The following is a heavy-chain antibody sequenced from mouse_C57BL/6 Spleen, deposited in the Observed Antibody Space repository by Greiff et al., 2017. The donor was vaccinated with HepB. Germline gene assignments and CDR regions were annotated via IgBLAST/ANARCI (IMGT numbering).Heavy chain of an antibody. CDR1: GYTFTSYW. J-gene: IGHJ1*03. CDR3: ARSEYYYGSSP. D-gene: IGHD1-1*01. V-gene: IGHV1-61*01. Sequence: QVQLKQPGAELVRPGSSVKLSCKASGYTFTSYWMDWVKQRPGQGLEWIGNIYPSDSETHYNQKFKDKATLTVDKSSSTAYMQLSSLTSEDSAVYYCARSEYYYGSSPWGTGTTVTVSS. CDR2: IYPSDSET.